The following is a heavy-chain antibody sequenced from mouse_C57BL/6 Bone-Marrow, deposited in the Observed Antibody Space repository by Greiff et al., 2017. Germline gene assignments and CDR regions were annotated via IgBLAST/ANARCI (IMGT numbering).Heavy chain of an antibody. J-gene: IGHJ2*01. D-gene: IGHD2-4*01. CDR1: GFNIKDDY. Sequence: EVQLQQSGAELVRPGASVKLSCTASGFNIKDDYMHWVKQRPEQGLEWIGWIDPENGDTEYASKFQGKATITADTSSNTAYLQLSSLTSEDTAVYYCTTGSNDYDFDYWGQGTTLTVSS. V-gene: IGHV14-4*01. CDR3: TTGSNDYDFDY. CDR2: IDPENGDT.